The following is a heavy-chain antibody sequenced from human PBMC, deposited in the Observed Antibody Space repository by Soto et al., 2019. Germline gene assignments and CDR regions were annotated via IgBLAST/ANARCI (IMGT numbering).Heavy chain of an antibody. CDR3: ARDGDPGYSFWSGPLGGGRFDP. V-gene: IGHV1-69*12. D-gene: IGHD3-3*01. CDR2: IVTLFGTA. Sequence: QVQLVQSGAEVKEPGSSVNVSCKTSGGTFGNTAVTWVRQVPGQGLEWIGGIVTLFGTANYAQKFRGRVMITAGESTSTAYMDLSSLRSDDTAIYYCARDGDPGYSFWSGPLGGGRFDPWGQGTLVTVSS. J-gene: IGHJ5*02. CDR1: GGTFGNTA.